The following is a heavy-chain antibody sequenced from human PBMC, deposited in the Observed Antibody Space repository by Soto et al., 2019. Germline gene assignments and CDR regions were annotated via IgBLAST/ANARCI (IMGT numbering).Heavy chain of an antibody. CDR1: GFTFSSYA. V-gene: IGHV3-23*01. J-gene: IGHJ5*02. D-gene: IGHD6-6*01. CDR3: ARAGYSSSTRGGGYWFDP. CDR2: FSTGGDTT. Sequence: GGSLRLSCAASGFTFSSYAMSWVRQAPGKGLEWVSAFSTGGDTTYYADSVKGRFTISRDNSKNTLYLQMNNLRAEDTAIYYCARAGYSSSTRGGGYWFDPWGQGTLVTVSS.